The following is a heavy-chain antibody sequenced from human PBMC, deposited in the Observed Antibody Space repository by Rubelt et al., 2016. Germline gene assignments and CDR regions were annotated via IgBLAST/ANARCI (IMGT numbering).Heavy chain of an antibody. CDR3: ARDTSIVYYYDSSGYYPPFGMDV. CDR2: IYYSGST. D-gene: IGHD3-22*01. J-gene: IGHJ6*02. V-gene: IGHV4-39*07. Sequence: GKGLEWIGSIYYSGSTYYNPSLKSRVTISVDTSKNQFSLKLSSVTAADTAVYYCARDTSIVYYYDSSGYYPPFGMDVWGQGTTVTVSS.